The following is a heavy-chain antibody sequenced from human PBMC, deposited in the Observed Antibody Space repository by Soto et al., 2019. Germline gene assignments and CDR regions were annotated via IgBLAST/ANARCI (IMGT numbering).Heavy chain of an antibody. V-gene: IGHV1-2*04. CDR3: ARDLPGPAAPGVNYYYYGMDV. J-gene: IGHJ6*02. D-gene: IGHD2-2*01. CDR2: INPNSGGT. Sequence: KASGYTFTGYYMHWVRQAPGQGLEWMGWINPNSGGTNYAQKFQGWVTMTRDTSISTAYMELSRLRSDDTAVYYCARDLPGPAAPGVNYYYYGMDVWGQGTTVTVSS. CDR1: GYTFTGYY.